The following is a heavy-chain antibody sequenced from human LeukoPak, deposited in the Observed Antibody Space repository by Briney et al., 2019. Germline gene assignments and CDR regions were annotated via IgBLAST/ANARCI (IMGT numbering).Heavy chain of an antibody. V-gene: IGHV3-23*01. CDR1: GFTFTSYS. CDR3: AKGGKWDVTPFDY. CDR2: ISGGGGST. Sequence: GGSLRLSRAASGFTFTSYSMNWVRQAPGKGLEWVSTISGGGGSTYYADSVKGRFTISRDNSKNTLYLQVNSLRAEDTAVYYCAKGGKWDVTPFDYWGQGTLVTVSS. D-gene: IGHD1-26*01. J-gene: IGHJ4*02.